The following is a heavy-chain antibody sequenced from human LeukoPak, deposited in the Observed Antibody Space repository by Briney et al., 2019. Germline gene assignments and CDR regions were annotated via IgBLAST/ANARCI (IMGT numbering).Heavy chain of an antibody. D-gene: IGHD3-22*01. J-gene: IGHJ3*02. CDR1: GGTFSSYA. CDR2: IIPIFGTA. V-gene: IGHV1-69*05. Sequence: ASVKFSCKASGGTFSSYAISWVRHAPGHGLEWRGGIIPIFGTANYAQKFQGRVTITTDESTSTAYMELSSLRSEDTAVYYCATGLDDGSGYFGKTFDICGQGTMVTVSS. CDR3: ATGLDDGSGYFGKTFDI.